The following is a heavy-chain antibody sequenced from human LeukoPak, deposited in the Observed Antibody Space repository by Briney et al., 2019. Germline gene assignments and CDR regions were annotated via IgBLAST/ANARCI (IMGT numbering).Heavy chain of an antibody. CDR2: INHSGST. V-gene: IGHV4-34*01. Sequence: SGTLSLTCAVYGGSFSGYYWSWIRQPPGKGLEWIGEINHSGSTNYNPPLKSRVTISVDASKNQFSLKLSSVTAADTAVYYCARGLGGSGSYWGTYYYYYMDVWGKGTTVTVSS. J-gene: IGHJ6*03. D-gene: IGHD3-10*01. CDR1: GGSFSGYY. CDR3: ARGLGGSGSYWGTYYYYYMDV.